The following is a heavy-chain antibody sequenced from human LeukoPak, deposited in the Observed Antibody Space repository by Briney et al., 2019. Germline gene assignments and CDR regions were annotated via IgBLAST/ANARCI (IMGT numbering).Heavy chain of an antibody. CDR1: GFTVSSNY. J-gene: IGHJ3*02. Sequence: PGGSLRLSCAASGFTVSSNYMTWVRQAPGKGLEWVSILHTSGGTYYADSVKGRFTISRDNSKNTLYLQMNSLRAEDTAVYYCARERGYSSSAFDIWGQGTMVTVSS. V-gene: IGHV3-66*03. D-gene: IGHD5-18*01. CDR2: LHTSGGT. CDR3: ARERGYSSSAFDI.